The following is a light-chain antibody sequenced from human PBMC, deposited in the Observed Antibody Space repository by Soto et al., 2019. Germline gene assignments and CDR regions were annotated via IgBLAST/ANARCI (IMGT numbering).Light chain of an antibody. Sequence: EIVLTQSPGTLSLSPGERATLSCRASQSVSNNYLAWYQQKPGQAPRLLIYGASNRATGIPDGFSGSGSGTDFTLTISRLEPEDFAVYYCQQNGSSGTFGQGTKVDIK. CDR2: GAS. CDR1: QSVSNNY. CDR3: QQNGSSGT. J-gene: IGKJ1*01. V-gene: IGKV3-20*01.